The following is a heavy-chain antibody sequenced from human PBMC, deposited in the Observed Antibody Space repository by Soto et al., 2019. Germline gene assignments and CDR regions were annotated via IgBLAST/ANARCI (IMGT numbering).Heavy chain of an antibody. V-gene: IGHV3-21*01. J-gene: IGHJ6*02. CDR3: ARDRGYDFWSGYFLYYYYGMDV. Sequence: EVQLVESGGGLVKPGGSLRLSCAASGFTFSSYSMNWVRQAPGKGLKWVSSISSSSSYIYYADSVKGRFTISRDNAKNSLYLQMNSLRAEDTAVYYCARDRGYDFWSGYFLYYYYGMDVWGQGTTVTVSS. CDR2: ISSSSSYI. CDR1: GFTFSSYS. D-gene: IGHD3-3*01.